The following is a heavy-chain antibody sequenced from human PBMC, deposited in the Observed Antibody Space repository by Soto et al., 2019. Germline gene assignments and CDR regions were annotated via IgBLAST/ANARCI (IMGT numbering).Heavy chain of an antibody. J-gene: IGHJ4*02. D-gene: IGHD4-17*01. CDR2: IYYSGST. V-gene: IGHV4-31*03. CDR1: GGSISRGGYY. Sequence: SETLSLTCTVSGGSISRGGYYWSWIRQHPGKGLEWIGYIYYSGSTYYNPSLKSRVTISVDTSKNQFSLKLSSVTAADTAVYYCARSPEATVTAFDYWGQGTLVTVSS. CDR3: ARSPEATVTAFDY.